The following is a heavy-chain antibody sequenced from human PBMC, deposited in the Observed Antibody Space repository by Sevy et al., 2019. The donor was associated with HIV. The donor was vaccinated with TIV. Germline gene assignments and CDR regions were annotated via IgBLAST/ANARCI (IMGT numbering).Heavy chain of an antibody. CDR1: GYTFTDRY. J-gene: IGHJ4*02. CDR2: IDPDTGNT. D-gene: IGHD6-19*01. V-gene: IGHV1-2*02. CDR3: ANVHPPRLSGHNSGWYPFDY. Sequence: ASVKVSCQTSGYTFTDRYIHWLRQAPGEGLKWMGCIDPDTGNTRYSQEFQARVTMTGDTTVNTVYMELSRLTSDDTAVYFCANVHPPRLSGHNSGWYPFDYWGQGTLVTVSS.